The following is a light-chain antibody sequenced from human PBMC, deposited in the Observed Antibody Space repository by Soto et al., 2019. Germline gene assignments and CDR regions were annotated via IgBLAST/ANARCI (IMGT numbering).Light chain of an antibody. J-gene: IGLJ2*01. CDR1: SSNVAKYNY. CDR2: DVT. Sequence: QPVLTQPRAVSGSPGQSVTLSCTGTSSNVAKYNYVSWYQQHPGKAPKLMIYDVTKRPSGVPDRFSGSKSGNTASLTISGLQADDEVDYYCCSYAGTYTFLFGGGTKLTVL. CDR3: CSYAGTYTFL. V-gene: IGLV2-11*01.